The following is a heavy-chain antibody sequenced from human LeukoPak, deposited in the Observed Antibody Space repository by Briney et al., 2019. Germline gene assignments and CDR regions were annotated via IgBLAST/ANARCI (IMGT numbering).Heavy chain of an antibody. Sequence: AGGSLRLSCAASGFTFSDYNMRWIRQAPGKGLEWVSSISRSGSTKYYADSVKGRFTISRDNAKNSLFLQMNSLRGDDTAVYYCVRQMIRFWFDPWGQGTRVTVSS. CDR3: VRQMIRFWFDP. CDR1: GFTFSDYN. V-gene: IGHV3-11*01. CDR2: ISRSGSTK. J-gene: IGHJ5*02. D-gene: IGHD3-16*01.